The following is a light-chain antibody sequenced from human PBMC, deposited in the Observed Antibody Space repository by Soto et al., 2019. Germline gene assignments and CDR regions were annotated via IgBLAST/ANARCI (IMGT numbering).Light chain of an antibody. CDR2: DTY. Sequence: EIVLTQSPAALSVSPGERATLSCWASQSVGSTLKWYQQKPGQAPRLLIYDTYIRATGIPARFSGSGSGTEFTLTLASLQSEDFGVYYCQRFNRWPLAFGGGTKVEI. CDR3: QRFNRWPLA. V-gene: IGKV3-15*01. J-gene: IGKJ4*01. CDR1: QSVGST.